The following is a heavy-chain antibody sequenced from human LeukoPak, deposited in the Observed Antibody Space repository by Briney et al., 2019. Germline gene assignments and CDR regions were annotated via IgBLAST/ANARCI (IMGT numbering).Heavy chain of an antibody. CDR1: GFTFSSYS. CDR2: ISSSSSTI. V-gene: IGHV3-48*04. D-gene: IGHD2-15*01. CDR3: AKDRDSAFRSYFDY. J-gene: IGHJ4*02. Sequence: GGSLRLSCSASGFTFSSYSMNWVRQAPGKGLEWVSYISSSSSTIYYADSVKGRFTISRDNAKNSLYLQMNSLRAEDTAVYYCAKDRDSAFRSYFDYWGQGTLVTVSS.